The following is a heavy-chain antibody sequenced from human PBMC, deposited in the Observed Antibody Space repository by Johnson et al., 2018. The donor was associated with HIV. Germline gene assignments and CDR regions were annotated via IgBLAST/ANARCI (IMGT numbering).Heavy chain of an antibody. J-gene: IGHJ3*02. CDR2: VNWNGGST. CDR3: ARVQWLILDAFDI. CDR1: GFTFDEYG. D-gene: IGHD6-19*01. Sequence: VQLVESGGGVERPGGSLRLSCVGSGFTFDEYGMSWVRQVPGKGLEWVSGVNWNGGSTGYADSVKGRFTISRDNSKNTLYLQMNSLRAEDTAVYYCARVQWLILDAFDIWGQGTMVTVSS. V-gene: IGHV3-20*04.